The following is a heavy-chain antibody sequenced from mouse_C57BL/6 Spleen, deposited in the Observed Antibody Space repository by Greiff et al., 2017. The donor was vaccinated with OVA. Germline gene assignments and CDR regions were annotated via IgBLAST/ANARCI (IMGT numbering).Heavy chain of an antibody. J-gene: IGHJ4*01. CDR1: GFSLTSYG. CDR3: AKGIYYYGSSYDYAMDY. Sequence: VMLVESGPGLVQPSQSLSITCTVSGFSLTSYGVHWVRQSPGKGLEWLGVIWRGGSTDYNAAFMSRLSITKDNSKSQVFFKMNSLQADDTAIYYCAKGIYYYGSSYDYAMDYWGQGTSVTVSS. D-gene: IGHD1-1*01. V-gene: IGHV2-5*01. CDR2: IWRGGST.